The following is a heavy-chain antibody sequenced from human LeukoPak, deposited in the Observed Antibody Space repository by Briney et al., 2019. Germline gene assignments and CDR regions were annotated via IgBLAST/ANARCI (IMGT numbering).Heavy chain of an antibody. Sequence: SETLSLTCTVSGGSISSYYWSWIRQPAGKGLEWIGRIYTSGSTNYNPSLKSRVTMSVDTSKNQFSLKLRSVTAADTAVYYCPRDFTDSGTSLVYYYYYYMDVWGKGTTVTVSS. J-gene: IGHJ6*03. V-gene: IGHV4-4*07. CDR2: IYTSGST. CDR3: PRDFTDSGTSLVYYYYYYMDV. D-gene: IGHD1-26*01. CDR1: GGSISSYY.